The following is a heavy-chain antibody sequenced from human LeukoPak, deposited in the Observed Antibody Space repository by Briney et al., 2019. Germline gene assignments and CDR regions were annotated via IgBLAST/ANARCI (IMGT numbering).Heavy chain of an antibody. CDR1: GYTFTGYY. J-gene: IGHJ6*02. D-gene: IGHD1-26*01. CDR3: ARFPVGAFRAYYYYGMDV. V-gene: IGHV1-2*02. Sequence: PSVKVSCKASGYTFTGYYMHWVRQAPGQGLEWMGWINPNSGGTNYAQKFQGRVTMTRDTSISTAYMELSRLRSDDTAVYYCARFPVGAFRAYYYYGMDVWGQGTTVTVSS. CDR2: INPNSGGT.